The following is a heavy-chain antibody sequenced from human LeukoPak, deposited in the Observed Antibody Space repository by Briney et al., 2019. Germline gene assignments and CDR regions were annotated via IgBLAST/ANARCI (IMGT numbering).Heavy chain of an antibody. V-gene: IGHV7-4-1*02. CDR1: GYTFTSYA. Sequence: ASVKVSCKASGYTFTSYAMNWVRRAPGQGLEWMGWINTNTGNPTYAQGFTGRFVFSLDTSVSTAYLQISSLKAEDTAVYYCARPKRIAAAGGAPDWFDPWGQGTLVTVSS. J-gene: IGHJ5*02. CDR3: ARPKRIAAAGGAPDWFDP. CDR2: INTNTGNP. D-gene: IGHD6-13*01.